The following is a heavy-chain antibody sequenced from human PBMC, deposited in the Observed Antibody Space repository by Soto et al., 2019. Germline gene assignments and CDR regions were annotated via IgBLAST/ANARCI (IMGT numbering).Heavy chain of an antibody. CDR1: GFTFSSYA. CDR3: ARDYSRWLRLSPDFDY. J-gene: IGHJ4*02. V-gene: IGHV3-30-3*01. CDR2: ISYDGSNK. D-gene: IGHD5-12*01. Sequence: GGSLRLSCAASGFTFSSYAMHWVRQAPGKGLEWVAVISYDGSNKYYADSVKGRFTISRDNSKNTLYLQMNSLRAEDTAVYYCARDYSRWLRLSPDFDYWGQGTLVTVSS.